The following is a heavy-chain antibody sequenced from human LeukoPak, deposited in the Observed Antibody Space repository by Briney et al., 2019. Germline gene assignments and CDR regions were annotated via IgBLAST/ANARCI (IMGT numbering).Heavy chain of an antibody. CDR1: GGSISSSSYY. CDR3: ARVYDRFDP. V-gene: IGHV4-39*01. Sequence: PSETLSLTCTVSGGSISSSSYYWGWIRQPPGKGLEWIGSIYYSGSTYYNPSLKSRVTISVYTSKNQFSLKLSSVTAADTAVYYCARVYDRFDPWGQGTLVTVSS. CDR2: IYYSGST. D-gene: IGHD3-9*01. J-gene: IGHJ5*02.